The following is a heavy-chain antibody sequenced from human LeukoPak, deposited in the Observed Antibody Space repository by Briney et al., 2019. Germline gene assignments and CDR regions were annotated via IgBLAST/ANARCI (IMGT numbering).Heavy chain of an antibody. Sequence: SQTLSLTCTVSGGSISSGGYYWSRIRQHPGKGLEWIGYIYYSGSTYYNPSLKSRVTISVDTSKNQFSLKLSSVTAADTAVYYCARSEYQLPHYYYYYGMDVWGQGTTVTVSS. V-gene: IGHV4-31*03. CDR3: ARSEYQLPHYYYYYGMDV. J-gene: IGHJ6*02. CDR2: IYYSGST. D-gene: IGHD2-2*01. CDR1: GGSISSGGYY.